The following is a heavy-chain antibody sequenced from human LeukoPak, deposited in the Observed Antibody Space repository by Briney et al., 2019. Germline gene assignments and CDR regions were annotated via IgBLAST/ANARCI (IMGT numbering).Heavy chain of an antibody. Sequence: SGTLSLTCSVSGGSTTSYYWSWIRQPPGKALEWIAYIHHRGNNVYSPSLKSRVTISLDTSKNQLSLKLSSVTAADTAIYYCARAVYCGGDCWYYFDSWGQGILVPVST. CDR1: GGSTTSYY. V-gene: IGHV4-59*13. CDR3: ARAVYCGGDCWYYFDS. D-gene: IGHD2-21*02. J-gene: IGHJ4*02. CDR2: IHHRGNN.